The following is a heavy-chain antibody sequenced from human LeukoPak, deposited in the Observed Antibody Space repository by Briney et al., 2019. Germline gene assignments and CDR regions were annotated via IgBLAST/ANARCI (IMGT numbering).Heavy chain of an antibody. CDR2: ISSSSSYI. Sequence: GGSLRLSRAASGFTFSSYSMSWVRQAPGKGLEWVSSISSSSSYIYYADSVKGRFTISRDNAKNSLYLQMNSLRDEDTAVYYCANWGTSVPWGQGTLVTVSS. J-gene: IGHJ5*02. D-gene: IGHD3-16*01. V-gene: IGHV3-21*01. CDR1: GFTFSSYS. CDR3: ANWGTSVP.